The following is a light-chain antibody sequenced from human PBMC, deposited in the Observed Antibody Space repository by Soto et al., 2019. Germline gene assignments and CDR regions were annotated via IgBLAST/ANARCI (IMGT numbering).Light chain of an antibody. CDR3: QQRGNWPPIT. V-gene: IGKV3-11*01. CDR2: DAS. CDR1: QSVSRF. J-gene: IGKJ5*01. Sequence: ETVLTQSPATLSFSPGERATLSCRASQSVSRFLAWYQQKPGQAPRLLIYDASNRATGIPARFSGSGSGTDFSLTISSLYPEDFAVYYCQQRGNWPPITFGQGTRVDIK.